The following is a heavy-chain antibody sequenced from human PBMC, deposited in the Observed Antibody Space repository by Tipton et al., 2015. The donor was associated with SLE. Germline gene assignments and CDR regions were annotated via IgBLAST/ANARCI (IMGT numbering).Heavy chain of an antibody. D-gene: IGHD3/OR15-3a*01. V-gene: IGHV4-59*08. CDR1: GGSISSHY. CDR2: IYYSGST. J-gene: IGHJ5*01. CDR3: ARGDWVTTSHWFDF. Sequence: TLSLTCTVSGGSISSHYWSWIRQPPGKGLEWIGYIYYSGSTDYNPSLQNRVTISVDMSKNQFSLKLSSVTAADAAVYYCARGDWVTTSHWFDFWGHGTLVTVSS.